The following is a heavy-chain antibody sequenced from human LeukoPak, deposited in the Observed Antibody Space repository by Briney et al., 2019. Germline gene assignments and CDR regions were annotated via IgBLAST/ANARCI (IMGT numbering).Heavy chain of an antibody. D-gene: IGHD3-10*01. CDR3: ARFLRGFGTTYYFDY. J-gene: IGHJ4*02. CDR1: GGSISSGGYY. Sequence: SETLSLTCTVSGGSISSGGYYWSWIRQHPGTGLEWIGYIYYSGSTYYNPSLKSRVTISVDTSKNQFSLKLSSVTAADTAVYYCARFLRGFGTTYYFDYWGQGTLVTVSS. V-gene: IGHV4-31*03. CDR2: IYYSGST.